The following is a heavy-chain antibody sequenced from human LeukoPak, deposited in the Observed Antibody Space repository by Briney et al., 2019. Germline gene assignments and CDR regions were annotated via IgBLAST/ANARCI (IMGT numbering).Heavy chain of an antibody. V-gene: IGHV4-39*01. Sequence: SETLSLTCTVSGDSLGSSSYYWGWIRQPPGKGLEWIGNIYYSGSTYYNPSLNSRVTISVDTSKNQFSLRLSSVTAADTAVYYCARQQRSGWYFDLWGRGTLVTVSS. CDR1: GDSLGSSSYY. CDR3: ARQQRSGWYFDL. J-gene: IGHJ2*01. CDR2: IYYSGST. D-gene: IGHD3-3*01.